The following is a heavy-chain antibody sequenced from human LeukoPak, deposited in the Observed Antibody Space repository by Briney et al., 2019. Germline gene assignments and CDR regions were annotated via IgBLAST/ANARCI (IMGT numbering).Heavy chain of an antibody. CDR1: GYTFTSYD. Sequence: ASVKVSCKASGYTFTSYDINWVRQATGQGLEWMGWINPNSGGTNYAQKFQGRVTMTRDTSISTAYMELSRLRSDDTAVYYCASLVQLKVWGKGTTVTVSS. CDR3: ASLVQLKV. CDR2: INPNSGGT. J-gene: IGHJ6*04. D-gene: IGHD1-1*01. V-gene: IGHV1-2*02.